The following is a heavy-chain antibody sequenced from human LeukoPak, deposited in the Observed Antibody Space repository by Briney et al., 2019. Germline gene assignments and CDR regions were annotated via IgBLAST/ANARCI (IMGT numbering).Heavy chain of an antibody. D-gene: IGHD3-10*01. V-gene: IGHV3-74*01. CDR2: IRGDGSST. CDR3: AKVTYGSGSPHPKGSRWFGP. J-gene: IGHJ5*02. Sequence: PGGSLRLSCAASGFTFSNSWMHWVRQAPGKGLVWVSRIRGDGSSTSYADSVKGRFTISRDNSKNTLYLQMNSLRAEDTAVYYCAKVTYGSGSPHPKGSRWFGPWGQGTLVTVSS. CDR1: GFTFSNSW.